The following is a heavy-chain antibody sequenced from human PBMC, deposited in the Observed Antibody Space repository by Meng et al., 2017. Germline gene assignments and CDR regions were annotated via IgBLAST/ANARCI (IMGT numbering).Heavy chain of an antibody. CDR3: ARALIVVANWFDP. Sequence: VQLGQSGAEVKKPGASVKVSCKASGYTFTGYYMHWVRQAPGQGLEWMGRINPNSGGTNYAQKFQGRVTMTRDTSISTAYMELSRLRSDDTAVYYCARALIVVANWFDPWGQGTLVTVSS. D-gene: IGHD3-22*01. CDR2: INPNSGGT. CDR1: GYTFTGYY. J-gene: IGHJ5*02. V-gene: IGHV1-2*06.